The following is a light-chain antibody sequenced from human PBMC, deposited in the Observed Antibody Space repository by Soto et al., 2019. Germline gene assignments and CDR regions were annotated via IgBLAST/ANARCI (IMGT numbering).Light chain of an antibody. V-gene: IGKV3-20*01. Sequence: EIMVTESPGPLTLSPGERATPFCRASQSVSSSYLAWYQQKPGKAPRLLFYGASSRATGIPDRFSGSGSGTDFTLTISRLEPEDFAVYYCQQYGSSPTTFGQGTKVDIK. CDR2: GAS. CDR1: QSVSSSY. J-gene: IGKJ1*01. CDR3: QQYGSSPTT.